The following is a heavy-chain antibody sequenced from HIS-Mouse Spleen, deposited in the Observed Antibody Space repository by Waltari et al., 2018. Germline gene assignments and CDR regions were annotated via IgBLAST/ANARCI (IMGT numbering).Heavy chain of an antibody. J-gene: IGHJ4*02. Sequence: QVTLRESGPALVKPTQTLTLTCTFSGFSLSTSGMCVSWLRQPPGNALEGLARIDWDDDTYYSTSLKTRLNISRDTSKNQVVLTMTNMDPLDTATYYCARIAEGYTSGWYAFDYWGQGTLVTVSS. CDR3: ARIAEGYTSGWYAFDY. CDR1: GFSLSTSGMC. CDR2: IDWDDDT. D-gene: IGHD6-19*01. V-gene: IGHV2-70*15.